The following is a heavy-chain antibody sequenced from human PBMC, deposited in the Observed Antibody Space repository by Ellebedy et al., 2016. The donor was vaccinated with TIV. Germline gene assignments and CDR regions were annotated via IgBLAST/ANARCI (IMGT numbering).Heavy chain of an antibody. CDR3: ARVGWGYSGGEDN. Sequence: ASVKVSCKASGFPLTSHGITWVRQAPGQGLEWMGWISAYNGNTNYAQKLQGRVTMTTDTSARTAYMELRSLRYDDTAVYYCARVGWGYSGGEDNWGQGTLVTVSS. D-gene: IGHD5-12*01. V-gene: IGHV1-18*04. CDR1: GFPLTSHG. CDR2: ISAYNGNT. J-gene: IGHJ4*02.